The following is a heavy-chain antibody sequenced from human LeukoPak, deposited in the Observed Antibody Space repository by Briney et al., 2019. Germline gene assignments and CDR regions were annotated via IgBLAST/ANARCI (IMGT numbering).Heavy chain of an antibody. V-gene: IGHV3-21*01. CDR2: ISSSSTYI. J-gene: IGHJ3*02. Sequence: GGSLRLSCAASGFTFSDYGIHWVRQAPGKGLEWVSSISSSSTYIYYADSVKGRFTISRDNAKNSLYLQMNSLRVEDTAVYYCARVGDAFDIWGQGTMVTVSS. CDR1: GFTFSDYG. CDR3: ARVGDAFDI.